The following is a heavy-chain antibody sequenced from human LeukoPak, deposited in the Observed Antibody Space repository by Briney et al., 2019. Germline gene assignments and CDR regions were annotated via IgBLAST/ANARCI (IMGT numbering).Heavy chain of an antibody. Sequence: GGSLRLSCAASGFTFTTYTMNWVRQAPGRGLEWVSFIGTDIHYIYYADSVKGRFSISRDNSKNTVYLQMNSLGAEDTAVYYCARDSDGSTRYSIFDYWGQGTLVTVSS. D-gene: IGHD3-10*01. V-gene: IGHV3-21*01. CDR1: GFTFTTYT. CDR2: IGTDIHYI. J-gene: IGHJ4*02. CDR3: ARDSDGSTRYSIFDY.